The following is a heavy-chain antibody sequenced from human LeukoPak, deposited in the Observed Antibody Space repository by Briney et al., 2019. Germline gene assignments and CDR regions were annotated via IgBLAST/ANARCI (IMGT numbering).Heavy chain of an antibody. J-gene: IGHJ4*02. V-gene: IGHV3-11*04. CDR3: ALYCTSASCTIDGGLY. Sequence: PGGSLRLSCAASGFTFSDYYMSWVRQAPAKGLEWLSSISGSGTIIYYADSVRGRFTISRDNAKNSLYLQMNSLRAEDTAVYYCALYCTSASCTIDGGLYWGQGTLVTVSS. CDR2: ISGSGTII. D-gene: IGHD2-2*01. CDR1: GFTFSDYY.